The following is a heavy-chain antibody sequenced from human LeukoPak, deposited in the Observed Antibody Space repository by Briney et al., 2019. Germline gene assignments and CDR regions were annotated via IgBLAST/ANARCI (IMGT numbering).Heavy chain of an antibody. CDR1: GGSISSGGYY. V-gene: IGHV4-30-2*01. CDR2: IYHSGST. J-gene: IGHJ4*02. CDR3: ARGSYGDYEY. D-gene: IGHD4-17*01. Sequence: PSETLSLTCTVSGGSISSGGYYWSWIRQPPGKGLEWIGYIYHSGSTYYNPSLKSRVTISVDRSKNQFSLKLSSVTAADTAVYYCARGSYGDYEYWGQGTLVTVSS.